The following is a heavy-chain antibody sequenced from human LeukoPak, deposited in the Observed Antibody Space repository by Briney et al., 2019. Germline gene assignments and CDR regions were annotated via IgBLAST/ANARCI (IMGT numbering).Heavy chain of an antibody. V-gene: IGHV4-31*03. J-gene: IGHJ3*02. CDR2: IYYSGST. CDR1: GGSISSGGYY. Sequence: SQTLSLTCTVSGGSISSGGYYWSWIRQHPGKGLEWIGYIYYSGSTYYNPSLKSRVTISVDTSKNQFSLKLSSVTAADTAVYYCARDGRRDYGDYGGAFDIWGQGTMGTVSS. D-gene: IGHD4-17*01. CDR3: ARDGRRDYGDYGGAFDI.